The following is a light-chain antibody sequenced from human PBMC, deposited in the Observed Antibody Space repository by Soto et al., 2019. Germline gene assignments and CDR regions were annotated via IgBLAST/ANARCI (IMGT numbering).Light chain of an antibody. Sequence: QAVLKQPPSVSAAPGQKVTISCSGSSSNIGNNYLFWYQELPGTALKLLIYENNKRPSGIPDRFAGSKSGTSATMGITGLQTGDEADYYCGTWDSSLISGGVFGGGSKLTVL. J-gene: IGLJ2*01. CDR1: SSNIGNNY. V-gene: IGLV1-51*02. CDR3: GTWDSSLISGGV. CDR2: ENN.